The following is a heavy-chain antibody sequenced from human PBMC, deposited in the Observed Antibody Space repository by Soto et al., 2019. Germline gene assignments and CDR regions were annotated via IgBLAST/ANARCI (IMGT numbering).Heavy chain of an antibody. CDR3: AKDLGDSSSCKRPFDY. CDR1: GFTFRSYA. Sequence: GGFLRLSFAAFGFTFRSYAMSWVRRAPGKGQEWVSAISGSAGSTYYADSVKGRFTITRDNSKTTQYLQMNSLRAEDTAVYYCAKDLGDSSSCKRPFDYWGQGTLVTVSS. CDR2: ISGSAGST. V-gene: IGHV3-23*01. J-gene: IGHJ4*02. D-gene: IGHD6-13*01.